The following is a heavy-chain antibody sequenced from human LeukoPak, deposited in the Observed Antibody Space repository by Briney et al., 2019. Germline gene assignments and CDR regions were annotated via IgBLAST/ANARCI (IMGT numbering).Heavy chain of an antibody. Sequence: PSETLSLTCAVYGGSFSGYYWSWIRQPPGKGLEWIGEINHSGSTNYNPSLKSRVTISVDTSKNQFSLKLSSVTAADTAVYYCARHPEARYGDYYFDYWGQGTLVTVSS. V-gene: IGHV4-34*01. CDR3: ARHPEARYGDYYFDY. CDR2: INHSGST. J-gene: IGHJ4*02. CDR1: GGSFSGYY. D-gene: IGHD4-17*01.